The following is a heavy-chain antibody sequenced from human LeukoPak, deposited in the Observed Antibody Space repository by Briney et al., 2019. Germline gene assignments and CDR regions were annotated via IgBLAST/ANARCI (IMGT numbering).Heavy chain of an antibody. D-gene: IGHD2-15*01. V-gene: IGHV3-48*03. Sequence: GGSLRLSCAASGFTFSDYEMNWVRQAPGKGLEWVSYISSSGSTTYYADSVKGRFTISRDNAKNSLYLQMNSLRAEDTAVYYCARGYCSGGSCYFDYWGQGTLVTVSS. CDR1: GFTFSDYE. CDR3: ARGYCSGGSCYFDY. CDR2: ISSSGSTT. J-gene: IGHJ4*02.